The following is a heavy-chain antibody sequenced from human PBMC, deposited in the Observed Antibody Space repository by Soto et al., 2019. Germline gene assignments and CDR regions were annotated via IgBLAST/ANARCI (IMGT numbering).Heavy chain of an antibody. CDR3: ARRRDTAMSYGSGYYYYYGMDV. J-gene: IGHJ6*02. D-gene: IGHD5-18*01. Sequence: SVKVSCKASGGTFSSYAISWVRQAPGQGLEWMGGIIPIFGTANYAQKFQGRVTITADESTSTAYMELSSLRSEDTAVYYCARRRDTAMSYGSGYYYYYGMDVWGQGTTVTVSS. CDR1: GGTFSSYA. V-gene: IGHV1-69*13. CDR2: IIPIFGTA.